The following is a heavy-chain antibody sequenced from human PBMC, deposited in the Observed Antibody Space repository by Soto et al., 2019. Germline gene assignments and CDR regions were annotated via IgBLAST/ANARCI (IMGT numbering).Heavy chain of an antibody. V-gene: IGHV3-23*01. J-gene: IGHJ4*01. Sequence: GGSLRLSCAASGFTFSSYAMSWVRQAPGKGLEWVSAISGSGGSTYYADSVKGRFTISRDNSKNTLYLQMNSLRAEDTAVYYCAKDERAYYYGSGSPKQTDYWGQGTLVTVSS. D-gene: IGHD3-10*01. CDR1: GFTFSSYA. CDR3: AKDERAYYYGSGSPKQTDY. CDR2: ISGSGGST.